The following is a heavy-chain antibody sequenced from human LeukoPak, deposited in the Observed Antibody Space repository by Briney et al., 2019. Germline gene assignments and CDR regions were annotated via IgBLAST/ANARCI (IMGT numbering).Heavy chain of an antibody. V-gene: IGHV1-2*02. CDR3: ARDPSNTVGRYIYFDY. D-gene: IGHD6-19*01. CDR1: GYIFSDYY. Sequence: ASVKVSCKSSGYIFSDYYLHWVRQAPGQGLEWMGLTNPKSGDTNFAQNFQGRLTLTTDTSTTTAYMELRSLTSDDTAVYYCARDPSNTVGRYIYFDYWGQGTLVTVSS. CDR2: TNPKSGDT. J-gene: IGHJ4*02.